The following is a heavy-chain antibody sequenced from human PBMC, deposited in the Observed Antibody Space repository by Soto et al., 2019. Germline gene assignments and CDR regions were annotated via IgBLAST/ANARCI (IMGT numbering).Heavy chain of an antibody. V-gene: IGHV2-26*01. Sequence: QVTLKESGPVLVKPTETLTLRCTVSGLSITDSEMGVSWIRQPPGQPLGWLAHIDSSGEKAYRTFLKSRVAISNDTSKSQIVLTMTNMDPADTATYYCARRHLAVAVSPWFDPWGQGIPVTVSS. CDR2: IDSSGEK. D-gene: IGHD6-19*01. J-gene: IGHJ5*02. CDR1: GLSITDSEMG. CDR3: ARRHLAVAVSPWFDP.